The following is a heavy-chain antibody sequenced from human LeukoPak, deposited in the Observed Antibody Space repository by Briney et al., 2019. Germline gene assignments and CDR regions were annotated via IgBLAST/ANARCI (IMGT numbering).Heavy chain of an antibody. V-gene: IGHV1-69*13. CDR1: GGTFSSYA. J-gene: IGHJ4*02. D-gene: IGHD5-12*01. Sequence: SVKVSCKASGGTFSSYAISWVRQAPGQGLEWMGGIIPIFGTANYAQKFQGRVTITADESTSTAYMELSSLRSEDTAVYYCAPEARYSGYDSGYWGRGTLVTVSS. CDR3: APEARYSGYDSGY. CDR2: IIPIFGTA.